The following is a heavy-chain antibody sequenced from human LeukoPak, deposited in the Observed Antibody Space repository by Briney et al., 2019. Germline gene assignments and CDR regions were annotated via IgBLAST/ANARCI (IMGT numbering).Heavy chain of an antibody. CDR3: AKGTGTTFSDAFDI. Sequence: GGSLRLSCAASGFTFSSYGMHWVRQAPGKGREWVAFIRYDGSNKYYADSVKGRFTISRDNSKNTLYLQMNSLRAEDTAVYYCAKGTGTTFSDAFDIWGQGTMVTVSS. J-gene: IGHJ3*02. CDR1: GFTFSSYG. V-gene: IGHV3-30*02. CDR2: IRYDGSNK. D-gene: IGHD1-7*01.